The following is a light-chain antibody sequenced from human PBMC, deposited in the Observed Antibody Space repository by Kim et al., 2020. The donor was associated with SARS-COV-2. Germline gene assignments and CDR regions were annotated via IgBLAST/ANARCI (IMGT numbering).Light chain of an antibody. J-gene: IGKJ2*03. V-gene: IGKV1-39*01. CDR2: AAS. Sequence: SASVGDRVTITCRASQSIRSYLNWYQQKPGKAPQLLIYAASSLQSGVPSRFSGSGSGTDFTLTISSLQPEDFATYYCQQSYSTPPSFGQGTKLEI. CDR1: QSIRSY. CDR3: QQSYSTPPS.